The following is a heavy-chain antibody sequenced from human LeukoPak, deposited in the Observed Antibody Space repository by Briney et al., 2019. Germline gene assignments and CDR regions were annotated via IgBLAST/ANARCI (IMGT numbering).Heavy chain of an antibody. J-gene: IGHJ4*02. CDR1: GYSFTSYW. V-gene: IGHV5-51*01. CDR3: ARLPYYYDSSGYYYFDY. D-gene: IGHD3-22*01. CDR2: IYPGDSDT. Sequence: GESLQISCKGSGYSFTSYWISWVRQMPGKGLEWMGTIYPGDSDTRYSPSFQGQVTISADKSISTAYLQWSSLKASDTAMYYCARLPYYYDSSGYYYFDYWGQGTLVTVSS.